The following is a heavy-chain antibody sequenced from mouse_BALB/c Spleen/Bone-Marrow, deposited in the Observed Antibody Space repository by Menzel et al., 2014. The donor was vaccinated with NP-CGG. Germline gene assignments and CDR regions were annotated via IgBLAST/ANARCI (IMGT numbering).Heavy chain of an antibody. Sequence: DVQLQESGGGLVQPGGSLELSCAASGFDFSRYWMSWVRQAPGKGLEWIGEINPDSRTINYSPSLKDKFIISRDNAKNTLYLRLNKVRSEDTALYYCARPDYYGYLNYWGQGTTLTVSS. CDR2: INPDSRTI. V-gene: IGHV4-1*02. CDR3: ARPDYYGYLNY. CDR1: GFDFSRYW. J-gene: IGHJ2*01. D-gene: IGHD1-1*01.